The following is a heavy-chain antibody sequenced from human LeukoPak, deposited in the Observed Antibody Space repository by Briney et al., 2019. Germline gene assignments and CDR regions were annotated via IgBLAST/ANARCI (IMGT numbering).Heavy chain of an antibody. V-gene: IGHV1-18*04. J-gene: IGHJ4*02. D-gene: IGHD2-2*02. CDR3: VRGEFRAEYPSWYTFDY. CDR2: ISAYTGNT. CDR1: GYTFTTYS. Sequence: GASVRVSCKASGYTFTTYSLTWVRQAPGQGLEWMGWISAYTGNTNYAQKFQGRVTMSADTSTNTAYMEMRSLRSDDTAVYYCVRGEFRAEYPSWYTFDYWGQGTLVTV.